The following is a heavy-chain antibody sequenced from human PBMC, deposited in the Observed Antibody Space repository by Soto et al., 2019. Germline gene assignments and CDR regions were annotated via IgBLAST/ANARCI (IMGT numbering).Heavy chain of an antibody. D-gene: IGHD6-13*01. Sequence: ASVKVSCKASGYTFTSYGISWVRQAPGQGLEWMGWISAYNGNTNYAQKLQGRVTMTTDTSTSTAYMELRSLRSDDTAVYYCASPRELAADTTGYYYRMGVWGQGTTVTVSS. CDR2: ISAYNGNT. CDR3: ASPRELAADTTGYYYRMGV. CDR1: GYTFTSYG. V-gene: IGHV1-18*01. J-gene: IGHJ6*02.